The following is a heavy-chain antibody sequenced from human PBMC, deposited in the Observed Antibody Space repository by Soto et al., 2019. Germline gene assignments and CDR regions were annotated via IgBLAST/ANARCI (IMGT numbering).Heavy chain of an antibody. CDR2: IDPRSGGT. J-gene: IGHJ4*02. V-gene: IGHV1-2*02. Sequence: QVQLVQSGAAVKKPGTSVTVSCKASGYTFTGNYLHWVRQAPVQGPEWMAWIDPRSGGTEYAQKFQGRVTITRDTSITTAYLDLSRLTPAETAMYYSVRGGGADVVTLTQVVFDYWGQRTLLTVCS. D-gene: IGHD2-21*02. CDR1: GYTFTGNY. CDR3: VRGGGADVVTLTQVVFDY.